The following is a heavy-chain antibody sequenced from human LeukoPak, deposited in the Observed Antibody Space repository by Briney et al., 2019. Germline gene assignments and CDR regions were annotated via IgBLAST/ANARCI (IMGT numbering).Heavy chain of an antibody. CDR3: ARNGVTMVRGVTYYCYGMDV. D-gene: IGHD3-10*01. V-gene: IGHV6-1*01. CDR1: GDSVSSNSAA. J-gene: IGHJ6*02. Sequence: SQTLSLTCAISGDSVSSNSAAWNWIRQSPSRGLEWLGRTYYRSKWYNDYAVSVKSRITINPDTSKNQFSLQLNSVTPEDTAVYYCARNGVTMVRGVTYYCYGMDVWGQGTTVTVSS. CDR2: TYYRSKWYN.